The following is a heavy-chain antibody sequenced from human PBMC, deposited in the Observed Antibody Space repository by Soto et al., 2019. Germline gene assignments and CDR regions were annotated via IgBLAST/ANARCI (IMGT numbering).Heavy chain of an antibody. CDR3: ARWGLTNDYIWGSYPGNDY. CDR1: GYTFTSYA. J-gene: IGHJ4*02. CDR2: INAGNGNT. V-gene: IGHV1-3*01. Sequence: VKVSCKASGYTFTSYAMHWVRQAPGQRLEWMGWINAGNGNTKYSQKFQGRVTITRDTSASTAYMELSSLRSEDTAVYYCARWGLTNDYIWGSYPGNDYWGQGTLVTVSS. D-gene: IGHD3-16*02.